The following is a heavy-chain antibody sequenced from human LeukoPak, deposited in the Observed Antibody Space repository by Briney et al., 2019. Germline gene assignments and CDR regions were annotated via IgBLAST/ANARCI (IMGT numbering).Heavy chain of an antibody. V-gene: IGHV3-74*01. Sequence: GGSLRLSCAASGFTFSTYWMHWVRQAPPKGLVWVSRVNRDGRSKSDADCGNGRFTIYRDNAKNTLYVQMKSLRAEDTAVYYCARDRETYYDILTGYYTPGDAFDIWGQGTMVTV. D-gene: IGHD3-9*01. CDR3: ARDRETYYDILTGYYTPGDAFDI. CDR1: GFTFSTYW. J-gene: IGHJ3*02. CDR2: VNRDGRSK.